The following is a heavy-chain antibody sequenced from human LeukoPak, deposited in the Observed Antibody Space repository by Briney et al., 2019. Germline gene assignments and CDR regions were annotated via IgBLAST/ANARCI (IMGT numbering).Heavy chain of an antibody. D-gene: IGHD2-2*01. J-gene: IGHJ5*02. CDR2: IYYSGST. Sequence: SQTLSLTCTVSGGSIRSGDYYWSWIRQPPGKGLEWIGYIYYSGSTYYNPSLKSRVTISVDTSKNQFSLKLSSVTAADTAVYYCASLRSVVPAAIFWFDPWGQGTLVTVSS. CDR1: GGSIRSGDYY. V-gene: IGHV4-30-4*01. CDR3: ASLRSVVPAAIFWFDP.